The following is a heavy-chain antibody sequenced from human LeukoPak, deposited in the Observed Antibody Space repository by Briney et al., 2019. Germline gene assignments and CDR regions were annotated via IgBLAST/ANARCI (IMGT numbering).Heavy chain of an antibody. Sequence: GGSLRLSCAASGFTFDDYAMHWVRQAPGKGLEWVSGISWNSGSIGYADSVKGRFTISRDNAKNSLYLQMNSLRAEDTALYYCAKDGPDSSGWYGYYYGMDVWGQGTTVTVSS. CDR2: ISWNSGSI. J-gene: IGHJ6*02. CDR3: AKDGPDSSGWYGYYYGMDV. D-gene: IGHD6-19*01. V-gene: IGHV3-9*01. CDR1: GFTFDDYA.